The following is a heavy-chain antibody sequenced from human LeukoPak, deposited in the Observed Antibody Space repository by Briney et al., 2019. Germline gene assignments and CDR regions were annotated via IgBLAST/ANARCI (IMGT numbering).Heavy chain of an antibody. CDR3: ARHLSSTSYPFYYYLDV. CDR1: GASISAYY. CDR2: IHTSGST. D-gene: IGHD2-2*02. J-gene: IGHJ6*03. Sequence: SETLSLTCTVSGASISAYYWSWLRQPPGKELDWIGYIHTSGSTRFNPSLQSRVTLSFDTSKDQFSLKLTSLTAADTAVYYCARHLSSTSYPFYYYLDVWGKGTTVTVSS. V-gene: IGHV4-4*09.